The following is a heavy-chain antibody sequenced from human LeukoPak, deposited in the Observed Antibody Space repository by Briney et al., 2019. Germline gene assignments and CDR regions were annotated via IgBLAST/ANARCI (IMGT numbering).Heavy chain of an antibody. D-gene: IGHD1-26*01. Sequence: ASVKVSCKASGYTFTSYGISWVRQAPGQGLEWMGWISAYNGNTNYAQKLQGRVTMTTDTSTSTAYMELRSLRSDDTAVYYCARDPGSYREGDSENNWFDPWGQGTLVTVSS. CDR3: ARDPGSYREGDSENNWFDP. CDR2: ISAYNGNT. CDR1: GYTFTSYG. J-gene: IGHJ5*02. V-gene: IGHV1-18*01.